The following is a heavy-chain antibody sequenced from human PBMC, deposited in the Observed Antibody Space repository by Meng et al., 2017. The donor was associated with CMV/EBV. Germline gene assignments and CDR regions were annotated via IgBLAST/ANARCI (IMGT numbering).Heavy chain of an antibody. CDR1: GFTFSSYS. CDR3: ATAYCSSTSCYP. V-gene: IGHV3-21*04. J-gene: IGHJ5*02. CDR2: ISSSSYI. D-gene: IGHD2-2*01. Sequence: GGSLRLSCAASGFTFSSYSMNWVRQAPGKGLEWVSSISSSSYIYYADSVKGRFTISRDNAKNSLYLQMNSLRAEDTAVYYCATAYCSSTSCYPWGQGTLVTVSS.